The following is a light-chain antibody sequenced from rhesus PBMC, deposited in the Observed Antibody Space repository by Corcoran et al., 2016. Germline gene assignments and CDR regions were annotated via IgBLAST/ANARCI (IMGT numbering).Light chain of an antibody. CDR2: EAT. J-gene: IGKJ4*01. CDR3: QQYNKGST. V-gene: IGKV3-42*02. Sequence: ETVVTQSPATLSLSPGERATLSCRASQSVGSNLAWYQQRPGQAPTLIIYEATSRATGIPDRFSGSGSGTEFTLTSSSLEPEEVGVYYCQQYNKGSTFGGGTKVESK. CDR1: QSVGSN.